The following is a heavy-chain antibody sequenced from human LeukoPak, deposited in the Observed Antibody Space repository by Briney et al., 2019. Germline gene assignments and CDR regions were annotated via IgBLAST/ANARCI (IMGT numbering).Heavy chain of an antibody. Sequence: SVKVSCKASGGTFTSYAISWVRQAPGQGLEWMGGIIPIFGTANYAQKFQGRVTITADKSTSTAYMELSSLRSEDTAVYYCAREIDDSSGYISPDAFDIWGQGTMVTVSS. CDR1: GGTFTSYA. CDR2: IIPIFGTA. V-gene: IGHV1-69*06. D-gene: IGHD3-22*01. CDR3: AREIDDSSGYISPDAFDI. J-gene: IGHJ3*02.